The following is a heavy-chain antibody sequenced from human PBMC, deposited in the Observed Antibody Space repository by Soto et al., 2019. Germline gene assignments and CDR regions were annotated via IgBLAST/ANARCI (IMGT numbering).Heavy chain of an antibody. J-gene: IGHJ5*02. CDR2: MNPNSGNT. D-gene: IGHD2-2*01. CDR1: GYTFTSYD. V-gene: IGHV1-8*01. CDR3: AGRGGVVPAARNWFDP. Sequence: QVQLVQSGAEVKKPGASVKVSCKASGYTFTSYDINWVRQATGQGLEWMGWMNPNSGNTGYAQKFQGRVTMTRNTSISTAYVERSSLRSEDTAVYYWAGRGGVVPAARNWFDPWGQGTLVTVSS.